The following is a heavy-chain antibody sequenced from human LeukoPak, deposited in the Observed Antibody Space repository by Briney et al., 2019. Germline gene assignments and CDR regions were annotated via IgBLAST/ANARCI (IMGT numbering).Heavy chain of an antibody. Sequence: SGPTLIHPTHPLTLPFTFSGVPLRTGGGGGGWIRQPPGKGLEWLSLRYWDDDKRYSHSRKTRLTTTKDNSENQVVLTLTNVDPVDTATYYCGHSPKFYSDGRCWGHDKHYMDVWGKGTTVTVSS. J-gene: IGHJ6*03. D-gene: IGHD2-15*01. CDR2: RYWDDDK. CDR3: GHSPKFYSDGRCWGHDKHYMDV. CDR1: GVPLRTGGGG. V-gene: IGHV2-5*02.